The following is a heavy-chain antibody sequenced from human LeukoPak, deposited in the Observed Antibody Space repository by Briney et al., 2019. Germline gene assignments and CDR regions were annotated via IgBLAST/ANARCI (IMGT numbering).Heavy chain of an antibody. CDR1: GYSFTSYW. V-gene: IGHV5-51*01. CDR2: IYPGDSET. D-gene: IGHD6-19*01. Sequence: GESLKISCKGSGYSFTSYWIGWVRQMPGKGLEWMGIIYPGDSETRYSPSFQGQVTISADKSISTAYLQWSSLKASDTAMYYCARQKAVAGIYFDYWGQGTLVTVSS. J-gene: IGHJ4*02. CDR3: ARQKAVAGIYFDY.